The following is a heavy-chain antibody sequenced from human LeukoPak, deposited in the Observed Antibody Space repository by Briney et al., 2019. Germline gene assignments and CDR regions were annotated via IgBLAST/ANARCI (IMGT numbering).Heavy chain of an antibody. CDR3: AREFASTLNYYYYMDV. D-gene: IGHD3-10*01. CDR2: INHSGST. Sequence: SETLSLTCAVYGGSFSGYYWNWIRQPPGKGLEWIGEINHSGSTNYNPSLKSRVTISVDTSKNQFSLKLSSVTAADTAVYYCAREFASTLNYYYYMDVWGKGTTVTVSS. V-gene: IGHV4-34*01. J-gene: IGHJ6*03. CDR1: GGSFSGYY.